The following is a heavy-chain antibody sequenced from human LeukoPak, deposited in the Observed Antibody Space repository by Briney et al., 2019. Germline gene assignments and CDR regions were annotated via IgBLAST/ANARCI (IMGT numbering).Heavy chain of an antibody. D-gene: IGHD2-21*02. CDR2: IKQDGSEK. J-gene: IGHJ4*02. V-gene: IGHV3-7*01. CDR1: GFTFSNYW. CDR3: TVTGY. Sequence: PGGSLRLSCAASGFTFSNYWMNWVRQAPGKGLEWVANIKQDGSEKYYVDSVKGRFTISRDIAKNSLYLQMNSLRAEDTAVYYCTVTGYWGQGTLVTVSS.